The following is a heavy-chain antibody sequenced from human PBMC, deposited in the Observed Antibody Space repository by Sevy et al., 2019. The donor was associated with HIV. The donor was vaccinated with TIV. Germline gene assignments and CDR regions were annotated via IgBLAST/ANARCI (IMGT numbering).Heavy chain of an antibody. Sequence: GGSLRLSCAASGFTFSTYWMSWVRQAPGKGLEWVATMNQDGSEKYYVDSVKGRFTISRDNAQNSLYLQMNSLRAEDTAVYYDVVEGVGGFSYSLDCWGQGTLVTVSS. J-gene: IGHJ4*02. CDR1: GFTFSTYW. CDR3: VVEGVGGFSYSLDC. CDR2: MNQDGSEK. D-gene: IGHD5-18*01. V-gene: IGHV3-7*01.